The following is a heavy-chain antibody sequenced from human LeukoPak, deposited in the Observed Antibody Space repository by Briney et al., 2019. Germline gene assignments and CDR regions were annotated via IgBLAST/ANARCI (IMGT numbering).Heavy chain of an antibody. D-gene: IGHD3-3*01. V-gene: IGHV3-33*08. CDR3: ARETSGYGVFDY. J-gene: IGHJ4*02. Sequence: GGSLRLSCAASGFTLSSYAMSWVRQAPGKGLEWVAVIWYDGSNQYYADSVKGRFTISRDNSKNTLYLQMNSLRAEDTAVYYCARETSGYGVFDYWGQGTLVIVSS. CDR1: GFTLSSYA. CDR2: IWYDGSNQ.